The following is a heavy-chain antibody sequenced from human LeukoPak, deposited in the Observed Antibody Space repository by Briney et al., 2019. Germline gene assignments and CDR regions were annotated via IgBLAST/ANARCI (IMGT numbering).Heavy chain of an antibody. Sequence: ASVKVSCKASGYTFTGYYMHWVRQAPGQGLEWMGWINPNSGGTNYAQKFQGRVTMTRDTSISTAYMELSRLRSDDTAVYYCAGLDYDFWSGYHYEDCFDPWGQGTLVTVSS. V-gene: IGHV1-2*02. CDR2: INPNSGGT. J-gene: IGHJ5*02. D-gene: IGHD3-3*01. CDR1: GYTFTGYY. CDR3: AGLDYDFWSGYHYEDCFDP.